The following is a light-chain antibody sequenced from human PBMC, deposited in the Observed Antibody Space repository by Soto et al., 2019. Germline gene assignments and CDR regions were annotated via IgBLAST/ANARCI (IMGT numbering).Light chain of an antibody. CDR1: QDIRDD. J-gene: IGKJ1*01. CDR3: LQPTTFPWT. CDR2: GAS. V-gene: IGKV1-17*01. Sequence: DIQMTQSPSSLSASVGDRVTITCRASQDIRDDLGWYQQKPGKAPQRLIFGASSLQSGVPSRFSGSGSGTEFSLTISSLQPEDFATYYCLQPTTFPWTFGQGTKVEVK.